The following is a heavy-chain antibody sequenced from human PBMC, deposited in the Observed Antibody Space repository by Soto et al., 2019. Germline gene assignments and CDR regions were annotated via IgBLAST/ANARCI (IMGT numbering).Heavy chain of an antibody. CDR2: INPSGCSR. CDR1: GYTFTSYY. J-gene: IGHJ6*02. Sequence: QVQLVQSGAEVKKPGASVKVSCKASGYTFTSYYMHWVRQAPGQGLEWMGIINPSGCSRSYAQKFQGRVTITRDTSTSKVYMELSSLRSEDTDVYYCAGPYIGLYGMDVWGQGTTVTVSS. D-gene: IGHD1-20*01. CDR3: AGPYIGLYGMDV. V-gene: IGHV1-46*01.